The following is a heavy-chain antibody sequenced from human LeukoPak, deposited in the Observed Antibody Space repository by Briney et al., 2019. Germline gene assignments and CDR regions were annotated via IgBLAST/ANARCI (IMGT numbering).Heavy chain of an antibody. D-gene: IGHD5-24*01. Sequence: SVKVSCKASGGTFSSYAISWVRQAPGQGLEWMGRIIPILGIANYAQKFQGRVTITADKSTSTAYMGLSSLRSEDTAVYYCAIREMATIPSPAEYFQHWGQGTLVTVSS. V-gene: IGHV1-69*04. CDR2: IIPILGIA. CDR3: AIREMATIPSPAEYFQH. J-gene: IGHJ1*01. CDR1: GGTFSSYA.